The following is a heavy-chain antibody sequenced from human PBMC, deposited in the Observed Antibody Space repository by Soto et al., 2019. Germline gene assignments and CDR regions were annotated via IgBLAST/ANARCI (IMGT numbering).Heavy chain of an antibody. CDR2: ISSSSSTI. J-gene: IGHJ3*02. D-gene: IGHD1-1*01. V-gene: IGHV3-48*01. CDR1: GFTFSSYS. Sequence: EVQLVESGGGLVQPGGSLRLSCAASGFTFSSYSMNWVRQAPGKGLEWVSYISSSSSTIYYADSVKGRFTISRDNAKNSLYLQMNSLRAEDTAVYYCARAFTTGTEGDAFDIWGQGTMVTVSS. CDR3: ARAFTTGTEGDAFDI.